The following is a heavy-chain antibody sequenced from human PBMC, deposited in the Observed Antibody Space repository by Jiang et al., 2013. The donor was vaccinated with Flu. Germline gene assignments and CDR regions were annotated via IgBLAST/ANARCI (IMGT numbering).Heavy chain of an antibody. CDR2: IGGSGGST. CDR3: AKDRVYCSGGSCFKGAFDI. J-gene: IGHJ3*02. V-gene: IGHV3-23*01. D-gene: IGHD2-15*01. Sequence: QLLESGGDLVQPGGSLRLSCAASRFTFNNYVMNWVRQAPGRGLEWVSAIGGSGGSTYYADSVKGRFTISRDNSKNTLYLQMNSLRAEDTAVYYCAKDRVYCSGGSCFKGAFDIWGQGTMVTVSS. CDR1: RFTFNNYV.